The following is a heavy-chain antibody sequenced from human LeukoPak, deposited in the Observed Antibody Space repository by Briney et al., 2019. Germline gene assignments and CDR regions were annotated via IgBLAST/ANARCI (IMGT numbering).Heavy chain of an antibody. V-gene: IGHV1-46*01. CDR3: ARQSVRPGASPLFDY. Sequence: ASVNISFKASAYSFSSYYIHWVRQAPGQGLEWMGIINPSGGSTTYAQKFQGRVTVTSDTSTSTGYMELSSLRSEDTAVYYCARQSVRPGASPLFDYWGQGTLVTVSS. CDR1: AYSFSSYY. CDR2: INPSGGST. J-gene: IGHJ4*02.